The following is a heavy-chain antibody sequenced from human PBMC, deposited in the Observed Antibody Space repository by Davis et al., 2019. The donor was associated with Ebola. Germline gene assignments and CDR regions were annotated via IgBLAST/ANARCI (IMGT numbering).Heavy chain of an antibody. Sequence: AASVKVSCKASGYTFNIYYMYWVRQAPGQGLEWMGIINPSGGTTSYAQKFQGRVTMTRDTSTSKVYMELISLRSEDTAVYYCASPGIAAGAPRYWGQGTLVTVSS. V-gene: IGHV1-46*02. CDR2: INPSGGTT. CDR1: GYTFNIYY. CDR3: ASPGIAAGAPRY. D-gene: IGHD6-13*01. J-gene: IGHJ4*02.